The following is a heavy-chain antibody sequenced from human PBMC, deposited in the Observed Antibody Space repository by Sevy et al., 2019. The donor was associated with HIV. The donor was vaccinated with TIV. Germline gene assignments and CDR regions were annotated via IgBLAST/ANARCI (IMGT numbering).Heavy chain of an antibody. CDR3: ARAGGLVDQGFDF. CDR2: MNPNSGNI. CDR1: GYTFSSYD. Sequence: ASVKVSCKASGYTFSSYDINWVRQATGQALESMGWMNPNSGNIDYAQKFQGRVTMTRDTSISTVYMELSSLRSEDTAVYYCARAGGLVDQGFDFWGQGTLVTVSS. J-gene: IGHJ4*02. V-gene: IGHV1-8*01. D-gene: IGHD1-26*01.